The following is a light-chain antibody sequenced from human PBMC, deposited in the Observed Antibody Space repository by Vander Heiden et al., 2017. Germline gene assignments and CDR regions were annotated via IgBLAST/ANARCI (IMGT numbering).Light chain of an antibody. J-gene: IGLJ2*01. CDR2: GKN. V-gene: IGLV3-19*01. CDR1: GLRSNY. CDR3: NSRDSSGNPVV. Sequence: SSELTQDPAVSLALGQTVRITCQGDGLRSNYASWYQQKPGQAPVLVIYGKNNRPSGIPDRFSGSSSGNTASLTITGAQAEDEADYYCNSRDSSGNPVVFGGGTKLTVL.